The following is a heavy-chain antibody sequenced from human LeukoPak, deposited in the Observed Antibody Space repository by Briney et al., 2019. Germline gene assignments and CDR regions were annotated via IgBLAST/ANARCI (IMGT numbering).Heavy chain of an antibody. CDR1: AFTFSRDW. J-gene: IGHJ4*02. Sequence: GGSLRLSCAASAFTFSRDWMHWVRQAPGKGLEWVSSISSSSSYIYYADSVKGRFTISRDNAKNSLYLQMNSLRAEDTAVYYCAIFRTVVKDVWGQGTLVTVS. CDR2: ISSSSSYI. D-gene: IGHD4-23*01. V-gene: IGHV3-21*01. CDR3: AIFRTVVKDV.